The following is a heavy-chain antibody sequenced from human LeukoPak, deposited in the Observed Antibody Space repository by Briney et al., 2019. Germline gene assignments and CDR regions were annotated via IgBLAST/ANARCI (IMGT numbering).Heavy chain of an antibody. CDR3: ARAHRGSGSYRRKLYYFDY. CDR2: IIPIFGTA. Sequence: ASVKVSCKASGGTFSSYAISWVRQAPGQGLEWMGGIIPIFGTANYAQKFQGRVTITADESTSTAYMELSSLRSEDTAVYYCARAHRGSGSYRRKLYYFDYWGQGTLDTVSS. V-gene: IGHV1-69*13. D-gene: IGHD1-26*01. J-gene: IGHJ4*02. CDR1: GGTFSSYA.